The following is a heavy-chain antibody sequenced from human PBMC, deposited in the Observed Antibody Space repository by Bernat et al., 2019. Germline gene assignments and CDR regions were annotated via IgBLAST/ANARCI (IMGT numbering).Heavy chain of an antibody. Sequence: QVQLVQSGAEVREPGASVKVSCKASGYTFTSYAMHWVRQAPGQRLEWMGWINAGNGNTKYSQKFQGRVTITRDTSASTAYMELSSLRSEDTAVYYCARDFGGVGESYYYYGMDVWGQGTTVTVSS. V-gene: IGHV1-3*01. CDR2: INAGNGNT. J-gene: IGHJ6*02. CDR1: GYTFTSYA. CDR3: ARDFGGVGESYYYYGMDV. D-gene: IGHD3-10*01.